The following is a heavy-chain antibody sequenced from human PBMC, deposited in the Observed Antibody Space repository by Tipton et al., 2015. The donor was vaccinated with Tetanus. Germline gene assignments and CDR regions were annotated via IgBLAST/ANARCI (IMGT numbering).Heavy chain of an antibody. CDR3: ARDVSVAGLRYFDV. CDR1: GFPFTTYG. CDR2: ITGSGVGT. J-gene: IGHJ3*01. Sequence: SLRLSCAASGFPFTTYGMAWVRLAPGKGLEWVAVITGSGVGTYYSDSVKGRFTVSRDNSRNTLYLQLNSLRVEDTAVYYCARDVSVAGLRYFDVWGQGTLVTVSS. D-gene: IGHD3-9*01. V-gene: IGHV3-23*01.